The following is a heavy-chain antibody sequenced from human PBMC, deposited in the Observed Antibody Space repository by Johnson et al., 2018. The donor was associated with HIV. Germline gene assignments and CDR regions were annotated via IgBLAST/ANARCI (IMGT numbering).Heavy chain of an antibody. CDR3: ARDRRYYDSSGYYHDAFDI. J-gene: IGHJ3*02. CDR2: IYSGGRT. CDR1: GFTVNSNY. D-gene: IGHD3-22*01. V-gene: IGHV3-66*01. Sequence: VQLVESGGGLVQPGGSLRISCAASGFTVNSNYINWVRQAPGKGLECVSGIYSGGRTYYADSVKGRFTISRDNSKNTLYLQMNSLRAEDTAVYFCARDRRYYDSSGYYHDAFDIWGQGTMVTVSS.